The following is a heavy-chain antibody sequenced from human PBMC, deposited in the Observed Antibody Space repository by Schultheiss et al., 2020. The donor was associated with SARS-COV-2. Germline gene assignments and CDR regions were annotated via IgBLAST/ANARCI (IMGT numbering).Heavy chain of an antibody. J-gene: IGHJ4*02. Sequence: ASVKVSCKASGYTFTSYDINWVRQATGQGLEWMGWINPNSGGTNYAQKFQGRVTMTRDTSISTAYMELSRLRSDDTAVYYCARIVPEFHCDYWGQGTLVTVSS. CDR2: INPNSGGT. D-gene: IGHD3-10*01. V-gene: IGHV1-2*02. CDR1: GYTFTSYD. CDR3: ARIVPEFHCDY.